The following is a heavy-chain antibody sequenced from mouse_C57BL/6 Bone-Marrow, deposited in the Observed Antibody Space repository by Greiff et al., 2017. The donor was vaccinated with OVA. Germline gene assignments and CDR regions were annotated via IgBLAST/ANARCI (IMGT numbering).Heavy chain of an antibody. CDR3: ARRGSSGDD. CDR2: IYPGDGDP. D-gene: IGHD3-2*02. V-gene: IGHV1-80*01. J-gene: IGHJ2*01. CDR1: GYAFSSYW. Sequence: VQLVESGAELVKPGASVKISCKASGYAFSSYWMNWVKQRPGKGLEWIGQIYPGDGDPNYNGQFKGTATLTADKSSSPAYMQLSSLTSEDSAVYFCARRGSSGDDGGQGTTLTVSS.